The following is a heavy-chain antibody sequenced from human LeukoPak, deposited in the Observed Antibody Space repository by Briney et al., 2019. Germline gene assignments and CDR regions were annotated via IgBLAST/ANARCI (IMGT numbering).Heavy chain of an antibody. Sequence: SSVKVSCKASGGTFSSYAINWVRQAPGQGLEWMGGIIPIFGTANYAQKFQGRVTITTDESTSTAYMELSSLRSEDTAVYYCARGSVGGSGWSYWGQGTLVTVSS. D-gene: IGHD6-19*01. J-gene: IGHJ4*02. CDR2: IIPIFGTA. CDR3: ARGSVGGSGWSY. V-gene: IGHV1-69*05. CDR1: GGTFSSYA.